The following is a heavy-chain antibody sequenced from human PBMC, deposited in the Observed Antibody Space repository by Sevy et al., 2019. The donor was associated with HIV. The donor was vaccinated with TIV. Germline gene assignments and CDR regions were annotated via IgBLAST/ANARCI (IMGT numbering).Heavy chain of an antibody. V-gene: IGHV3-30-3*01. J-gene: IGHJ4*02. CDR1: GFTFSSYA. D-gene: IGHD7-27*01. CDR3: ARVAGPLTGPVYFDY. CDR2: ISYDGSNK. Sequence: GGSLRLSCAASGFTFSSYAMHWVRQAPGKGLEWVAVISYDGSNKYYADSVKGRFTIYRDNSKNTRYLQMNSLRAEDTAVYYCARVAGPLTGPVYFDYWGQGTLVTVSS.